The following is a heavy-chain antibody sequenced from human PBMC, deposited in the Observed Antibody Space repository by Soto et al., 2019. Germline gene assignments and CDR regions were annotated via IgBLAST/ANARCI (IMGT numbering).Heavy chain of an antibody. V-gene: IGHV5-10-1*01. J-gene: IGHJ5*02. CDR2: IDPSDSYT. CDR1: GYSFTSYW. CDR3: ARGPHGPHYDFWSGFPGTWFDP. Sequence: PGESLKISCKGSGYSFTSYWISWVRQMPGKGLEWMGRIDPSDSYTNYSPSFQGHVTISADKSISTAYLQWSSLKASDTAMYYCARGPHGPHYDFWSGFPGTWFDPWGQGTLVTVSS. D-gene: IGHD3-3*01.